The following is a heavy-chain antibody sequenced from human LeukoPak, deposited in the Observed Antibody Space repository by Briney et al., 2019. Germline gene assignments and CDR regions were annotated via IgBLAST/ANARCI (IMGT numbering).Heavy chain of an antibody. V-gene: IGHV1-2*02. Sequence: ASVKVPCKASEYTFTTYYFHWVRQAPGQGLEWMGWINPNSGDSKCTEKFQDRVTMTRDTSISTVYMELSRLRYDDTAVYYCARGRGTSSFDYWGQGTLVTVSS. D-gene: IGHD6-6*01. J-gene: IGHJ4*02. CDR1: EYTFTTYY. CDR3: ARGRGTSSFDY. CDR2: INPNSGDS.